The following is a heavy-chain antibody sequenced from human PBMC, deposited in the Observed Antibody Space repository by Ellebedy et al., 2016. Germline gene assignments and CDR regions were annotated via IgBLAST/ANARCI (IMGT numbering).Heavy chain of an antibody. J-gene: IGHJ6*02. CDR3: ARGQEDMITFGGVIVKLDDYYGMDV. CDR1: GYTFTGYY. Sequence: ASVQVSCKASGYTFTGYYMHWVRQAPGQGLEWMGWINPNSCGTHYAQKFQGWVIMPRDTSISTAYMALSRLRSDDTAVYYCARGQEDMITFGGVIVKLDDYYGMDVWGQGTTVTVSS. CDR2: INPNSCGT. D-gene: IGHD3-16*02. V-gene: IGHV1-2*04.